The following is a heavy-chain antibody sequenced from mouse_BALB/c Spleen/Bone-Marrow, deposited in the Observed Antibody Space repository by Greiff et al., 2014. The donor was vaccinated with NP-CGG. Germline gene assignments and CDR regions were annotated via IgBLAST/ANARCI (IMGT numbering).Heavy chain of an antibody. Sequence: VHVKQSGPELEKPGASVKISCKASGYSFTDSNMNWVKQSNGKNLEWIGNIDPYYGGTSYSQKSKGKATLTVDKSSSTAYMQLRSLTSEDSAVYYCAKKDYGSSSFDYWGQGTTLTVSS. D-gene: IGHD1-1*01. J-gene: IGHJ2*01. V-gene: IGHV1-39*01. CDR3: AKKDYGSSSFDY. CDR2: IDPYYGGT. CDR1: GYSFTDSN.